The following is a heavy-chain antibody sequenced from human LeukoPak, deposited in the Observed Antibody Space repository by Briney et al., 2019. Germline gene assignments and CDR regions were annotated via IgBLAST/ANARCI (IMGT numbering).Heavy chain of an antibody. Sequence: GGSLRLSCAASGFTFSSYAMSWVRQAPGKGLEWVSAISGSGGSTYYADSVKGRFTISRDNSKNSLYLQMNSLRAEDTALYYCAKGISSGYFDYWGQGTLVTVSS. CDR3: AKGISSGYFDY. CDR1: GFTFSSYA. CDR2: ISGSGGST. V-gene: IGHV3-23*01. J-gene: IGHJ4*02. D-gene: IGHD3-22*01.